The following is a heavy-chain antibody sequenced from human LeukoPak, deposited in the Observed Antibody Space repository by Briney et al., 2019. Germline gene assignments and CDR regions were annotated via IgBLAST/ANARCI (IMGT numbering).Heavy chain of an antibody. Sequence: SQTLSLTCAISGDSLSSNSAAWNWVRQSPSRGLEWLGRTYYRSNWYHDYAVSVKSRITISPDTSKNQFSLQLNSVTPEDTAVYYCTRDNNNWFDSWGQGTLVTVSS. CDR3: TRDNNNWFDS. J-gene: IGHJ5*01. CDR2: TYYRSNWYH. CDR1: GDSLSSNSAA. V-gene: IGHV6-1*01.